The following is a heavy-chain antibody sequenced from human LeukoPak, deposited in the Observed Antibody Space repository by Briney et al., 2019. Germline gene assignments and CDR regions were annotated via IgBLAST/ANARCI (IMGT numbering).Heavy chain of an antibody. CDR1: GFTFSSYA. CDR2: ISSGSTYI. CDR3: ARAVNPYNSGRYFDS. V-gene: IGHV3-21*06. D-gene: IGHD1-1*01. J-gene: IGHJ4*02. Sequence: PGGSLRLSCAASGFTFSSYAMSWVRQAPGKGLEWVSSISSGSTYIYYADSVKGRFTISEDNAKNSLFLQMNSLRAEDTAVYYCARAVNPYNSGRYFDSWGQGTLVTVSS.